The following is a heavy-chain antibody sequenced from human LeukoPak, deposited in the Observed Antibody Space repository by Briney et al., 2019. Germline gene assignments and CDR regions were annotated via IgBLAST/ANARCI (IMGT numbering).Heavy chain of an antibody. J-gene: IGHJ3*01. V-gene: IGHV4-34*01. Sequence: PSETLSLTCAVSGGSLSGYYWSWIRQSPDKGLEWMGDIHHDGRTKYKSSFKSRITIFLVSSKNEVSLRLSPVTPADTALYFCARDVVPRDYGDTLNAYDLWGQGTMVTVS. D-gene: IGHD4-17*01. CDR3: ARDVVPRDYGDTLNAYDL. CDR2: IHHDGRT. CDR1: GGSLSGYY.